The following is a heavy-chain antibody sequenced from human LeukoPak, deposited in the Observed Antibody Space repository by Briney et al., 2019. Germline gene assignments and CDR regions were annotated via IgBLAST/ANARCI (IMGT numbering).Heavy chain of an antibody. CDR3: ARHRGIIVVVPAAGAGWFDP. J-gene: IGHJ5*02. V-gene: IGHV4-39*01. Sequence: PSETLSLTCTVSGGSISSSSYYWGWIRQPLGKGLEWIGSIYYSGSTYYNPSLKSRVTISVDTSKNQFSLKLSSVTAADTAVYYCARHRGIIVVVPAAGAGWFDPWGQGTLVTVSS. CDR2: IYYSGST. D-gene: IGHD2-2*01. CDR1: GGSISSSSYY.